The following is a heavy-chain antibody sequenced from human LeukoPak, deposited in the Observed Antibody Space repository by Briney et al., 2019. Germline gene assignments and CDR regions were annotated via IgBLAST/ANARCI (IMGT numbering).Heavy chain of an antibody. CDR1: GFTFSSYA. V-gene: IGHV3-30*01. CDR2: ISYDGSNK. D-gene: IGHD6-13*01. Sequence: GGSLRLSCAASGFTFSSYAMHWVRRAPGKGLEWVAVISYDGSNKYYADSVKGRFTISRNNSKNTLYLQMNSLRAEDTAVYYCARHGNTDSSSWHNYYYYYMDVWGKGTTVTVSS. J-gene: IGHJ6*03. CDR3: ARHGNTDSSSWHNYYYYYMDV.